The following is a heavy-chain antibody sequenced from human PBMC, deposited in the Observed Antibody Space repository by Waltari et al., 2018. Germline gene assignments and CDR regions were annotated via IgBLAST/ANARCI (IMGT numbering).Heavy chain of an antibody. J-gene: IGHJ4*02. CDR3: AKDIEAAASGGYFDY. V-gene: IGHV3-43D*03. D-gene: IGHD6-13*01. CDR1: GFTFDDYA. Sequence: EVQLVESGGVVVQPGGSLRLSCAASGFTFDDYAMHWVRQAPGKGLEWVSLISWDGGSTYYADSVNGRFTISRENSKNSLYLQMNSLRAEDTALYYCAKDIEAAASGGYFDYWGQGTLVTVSS. CDR2: ISWDGGST.